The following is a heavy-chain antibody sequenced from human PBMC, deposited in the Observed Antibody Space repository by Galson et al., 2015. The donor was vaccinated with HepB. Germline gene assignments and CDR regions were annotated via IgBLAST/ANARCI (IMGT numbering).Heavy chain of an antibody. CDR3: ARLGDLSGYSSL. CDR1: GFTFSGSA. V-gene: IGHV3-73*01. J-gene: IGHJ4*02. Sequence: SLRLSCAASGFTFSGSAIHWVRQASGKGLEWVGRLSRKASRPAPAYTASLKGRFTISRDDSKNTAYLHMNSLKTEDTAVYYCARLGDLSGYSSLWGQGTLVTVSS. D-gene: IGHD6-19*01. CDR2: LSRKASRPAP.